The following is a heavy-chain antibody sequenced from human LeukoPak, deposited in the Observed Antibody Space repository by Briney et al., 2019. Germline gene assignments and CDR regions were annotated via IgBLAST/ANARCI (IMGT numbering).Heavy chain of an antibody. D-gene: IGHD6-13*01. J-gene: IGHJ5*02. CDR2: ISYDGSNK. V-gene: IGHV3-30*03. CDR3: ARGIGYSSSWYMGFDP. CDR1: GFAFSSYG. Sequence: GGSLRLSCAASGFAFSSYGMHWVRQAPGKGLEWVAVISYDGSNKYYADSVKGRFTISRDNSKNTLYLQMNSLRAEDTAVYYCARGIGYSSSWYMGFDPWGQGTLVTVSS.